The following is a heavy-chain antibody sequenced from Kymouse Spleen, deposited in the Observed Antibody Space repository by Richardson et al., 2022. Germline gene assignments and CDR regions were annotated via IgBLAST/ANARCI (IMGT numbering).Heavy chain of an antibody. V-gene: IGHV4-39*01. J-gene: IGHJ4*02. CDR1: GGSISSSSYY. CDR3: ASLNWKKPGPFFDY. CDR2: IYYSGST. D-gene: IGHD1-20*01,IGHD1-7*01. Sequence: QLQLQESGPGLVKPSETLSLTCTVSGGSISSSSYYWGWIRQPPGKGLEWIGSIYYSGSTYYNPSLKSRVTISVDTSKNQFSLKLSSVTAADTAVYYCASLNWKKPGPFFDYWGQGTLVTVSS.